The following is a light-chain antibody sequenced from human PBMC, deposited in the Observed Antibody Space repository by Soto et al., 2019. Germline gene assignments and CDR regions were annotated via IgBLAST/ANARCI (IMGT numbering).Light chain of an antibody. CDR2: KDN. CDR1: ELSKQY. CDR3: QSSDDTGNYYL. V-gene: IGLV3-25*02. J-gene: IGLJ1*01. Sequence: ELTQTPSVSVSPGQTARITCSGDELSKQYVYWYQQKPGQAPVLVIYKDNERASGIPERFSASSSGTTVTLTISGVRAEDEADYYCQSSDDTGNYYLFGTGTKVTVL.